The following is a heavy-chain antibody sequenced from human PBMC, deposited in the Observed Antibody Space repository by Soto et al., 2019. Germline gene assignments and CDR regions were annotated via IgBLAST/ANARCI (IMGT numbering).Heavy chain of an antibody. CDR3: AKDRGYCSGGNCYWRGYFAY. Sequence: ASVKVSCKASGYTFTSYYMHWVRQAPGQGLEWMGIINPSGGSTSYAQKFQGRVTMTRDTSTSTVYMELSSLRSEDTAVYYCAKDRGYCSGGNCYWRGYFAYWGQGTLVTVSS. D-gene: IGHD2-15*01. J-gene: IGHJ4*02. CDR2: INPSGGST. CDR1: GYTFTSYY. V-gene: IGHV1-46*01.